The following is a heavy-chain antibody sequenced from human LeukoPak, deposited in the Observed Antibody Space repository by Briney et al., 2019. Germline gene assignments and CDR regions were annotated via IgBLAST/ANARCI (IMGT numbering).Heavy chain of an antibody. CDR1: GGSINSADYY. D-gene: IGHD5-24*01. CDR3: ARDLGGDGFNLRNWFDP. CDR2: IYYSGSR. Sequence: SETLSLTCTVSGGSINSADYYWSWIRQHPGKGLEWIGYIYYSGSRYYNPSLKSRVSISIDTSKNQFSLSLSSVTAADTAVYYCARDLGGDGFNLRNWFDPWGQGTLVTVSS. J-gene: IGHJ5*02. V-gene: IGHV4-31*03.